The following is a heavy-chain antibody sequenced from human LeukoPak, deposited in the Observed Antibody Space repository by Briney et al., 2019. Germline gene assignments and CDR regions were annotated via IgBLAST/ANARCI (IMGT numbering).Heavy chain of an antibody. CDR2: ISYDGSNK. V-gene: IGHV3-30*04. Sequence: GGSLRLSCAASGFTFSSYAMHWVRQAPGKGLEWVAVISYDGSNKYYADSVKGRFTISRDNSKNTLYLQMNSLRAEDTAVYYCARDIVVVTGYGMDAWGQGTTVTVSS. J-gene: IGHJ6*02. CDR1: GFTFSSYA. D-gene: IGHD2-21*02. CDR3: ARDIVVVTGYGMDA.